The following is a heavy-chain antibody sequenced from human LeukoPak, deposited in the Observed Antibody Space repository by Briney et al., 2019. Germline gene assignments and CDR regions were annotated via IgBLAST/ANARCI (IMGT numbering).Heavy chain of an antibody. CDR3: VRDFLGESGAGGY. J-gene: IGHJ4*02. CDR1: TFTFSSYT. V-gene: IGHV3-21*01. D-gene: IGHD3-10*01. CDR2: ISPSGNSK. Sequence: GGSLRLSCATSTFTFSSYTMNWVRQAPGKGLEWVSSISPSGNSKYHADSVKGRFTISRENAENSLYMQMNSLRAEDTGVYYCVRDFLGESGAGGYWGQGTLVTVSS.